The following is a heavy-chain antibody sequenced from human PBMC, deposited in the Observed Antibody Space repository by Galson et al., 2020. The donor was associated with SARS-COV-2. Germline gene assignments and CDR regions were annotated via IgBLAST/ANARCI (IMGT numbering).Heavy chain of an antibody. CDR1: GDSVSSSSAA. Sequence: SQTLSLTCAISGDSVSSSSAAWNWVRQSPSRGLAWLGRTYYSSNWYNDYAVSVKSRITITPDTSKNQFSLQLNAVTPEDAAVYYCARGSAYDAYFNYWGQGSLVTVSS. CDR2: TYYSSNWYN. V-gene: IGHV6-1*01. J-gene: IGHJ4*02. D-gene: IGHD3-22*01. CDR3: ARGSAYDAYFNY.